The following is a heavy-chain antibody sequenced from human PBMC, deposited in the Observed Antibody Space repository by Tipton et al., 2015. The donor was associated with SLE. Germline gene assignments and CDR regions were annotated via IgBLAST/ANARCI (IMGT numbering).Heavy chain of an antibody. J-gene: IGHJ5*02. Sequence: TLSLACGVSGYLISSGYYWGWIRQPPGKGLEWIGSVYNSGNSYYNPSLKSRVTIALDTSKNQFSLNVSSVTAADTAVYFCVRGAPYSTIEPWGQGTLVTVSS. V-gene: IGHV4-38-2*01. CDR3: VRGAPYSTIEP. CDR1: GYLISSGYY. D-gene: IGHD2-2*01. CDR2: VYNSGNS.